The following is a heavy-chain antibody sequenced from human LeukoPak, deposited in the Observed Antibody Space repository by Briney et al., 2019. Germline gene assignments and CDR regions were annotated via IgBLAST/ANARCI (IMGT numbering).Heavy chain of an antibody. CDR3: ARDSGSYINWFDP. CDR2: INPNSGGT. J-gene: IGHJ5*02. V-gene: IGHV1-2*02. Sequence: ASVKVSCKASGYTFTGYYMHWVRQAPGQGLEWMGWINPNSGGTNYAQKFQGRVTMTRDTSISAAYMELSRLRSDDTAVYYCARDSGSYINWFDPWGQGTLVTVSS. CDR1: GYTFTGYY. D-gene: IGHD1-26*01.